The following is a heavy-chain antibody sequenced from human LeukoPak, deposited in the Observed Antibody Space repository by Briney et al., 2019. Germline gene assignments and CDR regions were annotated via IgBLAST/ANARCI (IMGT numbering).Heavy chain of an antibody. D-gene: IGHD2-15*01. Sequence: PSGTLSLTCAVSGGSISSSNWWSWVRQPPGKGLEWIGEIYHSGSTNYNPSLKSRVTISVDKSKNQFSLKLSFVTAADTAVYYCARELYCSGGSCYGGVIDYWGQGTLVTVSS. CDR1: GGSISSSNW. J-gene: IGHJ4*02. V-gene: IGHV4-4*02. CDR2: IYHSGST. CDR3: ARELYCSGGSCYGGVIDY.